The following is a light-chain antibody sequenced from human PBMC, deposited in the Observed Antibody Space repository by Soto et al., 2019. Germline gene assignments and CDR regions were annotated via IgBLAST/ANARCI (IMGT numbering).Light chain of an antibody. CDR1: DSNIGSYND. Sequence: QSVLTQPPSMSGAPGQSVTISCAGTDSNIGSYNDAHWHKQVPGPRPKVVLHDGNVRPSGVADRLSVFRSGTAASLVIAGLRAEDEGDYYCQSYDSGLDAWVFGGGTKLTVL. CDR2: DGN. CDR3: QSYDSGLDAWV. V-gene: IGLV1-40*01. J-gene: IGLJ3*02.